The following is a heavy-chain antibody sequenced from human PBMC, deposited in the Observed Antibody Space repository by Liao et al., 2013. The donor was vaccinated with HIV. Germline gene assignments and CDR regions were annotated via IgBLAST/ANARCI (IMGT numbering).Heavy chain of an antibody. V-gene: IGHV4-61*02. Sequence: QVQLQESGPGLVKPSETLSLTCTVSGASISSGSYYWSWVRQPAGKGLEWIGRLYTSGSTNYNPSLKSRVTISLDTSKNSFSLNLTAVTAADTAVYYCARGGSESSGWYGSYFYWGQGTLVAVSS. J-gene: IGHJ4*02. CDR3: ARGGSESSGWYGSYFY. CDR2: LYTSGST. CDR1: GASISSGSYY. D-gene: IGHD6-19*01.